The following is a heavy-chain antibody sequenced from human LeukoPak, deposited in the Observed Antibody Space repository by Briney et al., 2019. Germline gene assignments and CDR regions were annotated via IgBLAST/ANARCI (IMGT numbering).Heavy chain of an antibody. V-gene: IGHV3-30*02. Sequence: GGSLRLSCAASGFSFSSYGMHWVRQAPGRGLEWVASIRFDGIHKYYADSVKGRFTISRDNSKNTLYLEMNSLRADDTAEYYCAKVPEKWLEGSIDYWGQGTLVIVSS. J-gene: IGHJ4*02. CDR1: GFSFSSYG. D-gene: IGHD6-19*01. CDR3: AKVPEKWLEGSIDY. CDR2: IRFDGIHK.